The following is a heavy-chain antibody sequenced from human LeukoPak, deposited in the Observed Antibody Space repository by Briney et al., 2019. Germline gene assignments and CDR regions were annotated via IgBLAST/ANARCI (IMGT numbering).Heavy chain of an antibody. V-gene: IGHV4-59*11. CDR1: GGSISSHY. J-gene: IGHJ6*03. CDR2: IYFSGYT. Sequence: SETLSLTCVVSGGSISSHYWSWIRQPPGKGLEWIGYIYFSGYTNYNPSLKTRVTISVDTSNNQFSLRLSSVTAADTAVYYRARSERRAQKDTYYNHYYYMDVWGKGTTVTVSS. D-gene: IGHD6-25*01. CDR3: ARSERRAQKDTYYNHYYYMDV.